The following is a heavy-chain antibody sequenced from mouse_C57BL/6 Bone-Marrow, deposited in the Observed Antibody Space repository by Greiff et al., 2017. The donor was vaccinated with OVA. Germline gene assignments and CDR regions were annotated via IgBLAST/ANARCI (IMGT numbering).Heavy chain of an antibody. J-gene: IGHJ4*01. CDR1: GYTFTSYW. V-gene: IGHV1-64*01. CDR2: IHPNSGST. D-gene: IGHD2-4*01. CDR3: ARMEGLRRYAMDY. Sequence: QVQLQQPGAELVKPGASVKLSCKASGYTFTSYWMHWVKQRPGQGLEWIGMIHPNSGSTNYNEKFKSKATLTVDKSSSTAYMQLSSLTSEDSAVYYCARMEGLRRYAMDYWGQGTSVTVSS.